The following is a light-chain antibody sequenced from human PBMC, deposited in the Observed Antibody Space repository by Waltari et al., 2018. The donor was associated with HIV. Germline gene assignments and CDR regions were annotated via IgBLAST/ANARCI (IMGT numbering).Light chain of an antibody. CDR3: QSAGSSGTSVI. J-gene: IGLJ2*01. V-gene: IGLV3-25*03. CDR2: RDN. CDR1: ELANQY. Sequence: SSDLTQARSVSVSPGQTASITCSGTELANQYVHRYREKAGQAPVLVIHRDNERPLGIPERISGPKSGILATLTISGVLAEDEADYFCQSAGSSGTSVIFGGGTTLTVL.